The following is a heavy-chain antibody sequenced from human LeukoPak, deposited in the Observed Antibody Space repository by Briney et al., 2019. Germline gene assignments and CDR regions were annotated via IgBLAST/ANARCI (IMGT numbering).Heavy chain of an antibody. CDR3: ARDRGYDSSGYFDY. J-gene: IGHJ4*02. V-gene: IGHV3-30-3*01. CDR2: ISYEGSNK. Sequence: GGSLRLSCAASGFTFSSYAMHWVRQAPGKGLEWVAVISYEGSNKYYADSVKGRFTISRDNSKNTLYLQMNSLRAEDTAVYYCARDRGYDSSGYFDYWGQGTLVTVSS. D-gene: IGHD3-22*01. CDR1: GFTFSSYA.